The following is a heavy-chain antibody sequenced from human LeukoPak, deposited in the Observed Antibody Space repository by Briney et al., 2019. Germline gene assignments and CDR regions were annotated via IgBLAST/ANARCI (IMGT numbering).Heavy chain of an antibody. V-gene: IGHV4-39*01. CDR3: ASTPSARITIFGVVIN. CDR2: IYYSGST. D-gene: IGHD3-3*01. Sequence: PSETLSLTCTVSGGSISSSSYYWGWIRLPPGKGLEWIGSIYYSGSTYYNPSLKSRVTISVDTSKNQFSLKLSSVTAADTAVYYCASTPSARITIFGVVINWGQGTLVTVSS. CDR1: GGSISSSSYY. J-gene: IGHJ4*02.